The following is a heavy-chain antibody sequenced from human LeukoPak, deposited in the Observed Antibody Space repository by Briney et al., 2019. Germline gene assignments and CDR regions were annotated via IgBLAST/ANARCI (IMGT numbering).Heavy chain of an antibody. Sequence: SETLSLTCTVSGGSISSGDYYWSWIRQPPGKGLEWIGYIYYSGSTYYNPSLKSRVTISVDTSKNQFSLKLTSVTAADTAVYYCARDYLGYYFDYWGQGTLVTVSS. J-gene: IGHJ4*02. CDR2: IYYSGST. V-gene: IGHV4-30-4*02. CDR1: GGSISSGDYY. D-gene: IGHD3-22*01. CDR3: ARDYLGYYFDY.